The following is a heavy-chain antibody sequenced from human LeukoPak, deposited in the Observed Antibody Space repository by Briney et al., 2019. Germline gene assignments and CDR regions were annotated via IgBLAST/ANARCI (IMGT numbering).Heavy chain of an antibody. CDR1: GFPFSTYT. D-gene: IGHD5-18*01. V-gene: IGHV3-23*01. CDR2: ISGSGGGT. CDR3: AKAAGRGYNYGDYFDY. J-gene: IGHJ4*02. Sequence: GGPLRLSCAASGFPFSTYTLNWVRQAPGKGLEWVSAISGSGGGTYYADSVKGRFTISRDNSKNTLYVQMNSLRAADTAVYYCAKAAGRGYNYGDYFDYWGQGTLVTVSS.